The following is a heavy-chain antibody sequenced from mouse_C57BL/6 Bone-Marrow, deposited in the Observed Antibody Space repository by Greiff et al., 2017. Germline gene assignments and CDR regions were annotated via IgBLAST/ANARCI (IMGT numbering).Heavy chain of an antibody. Sequence: QVQLKPSGAELVRPGTSVKMSCKASGYTFTNYWIGWAKQRPGHGLEWIGDIYPGGGYTNYNEKFKGKATLTADKSSSTAYMQFSSLTSEDSAIYYCARSTAMDYWGQGTSVTVSS. V-gene: IGHV1-63*01. D-gene: IGHD1-1*01. CDR1: GYTFTNYW. CDR3: ARSTAMDY. J-gene: IGHJ4*01. CDR2: IYPGGGYT.